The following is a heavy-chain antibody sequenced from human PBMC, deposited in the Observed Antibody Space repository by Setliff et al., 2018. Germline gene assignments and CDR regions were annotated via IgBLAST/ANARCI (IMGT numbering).Heavy chain of an antibody. CDR3: ARASRFGTIKYRGDYYMDV. D-gene: IGHD3-10*01. Sequence: ASVKVSCKASGYAFGSSGISWVRQAPGQGLEWMGWINTNTGNPSYAQGFTGRFVFSLDTSVSTAYLQISSLKAEDTALYYCARASRFGTIKYRGDYYMDVWGKGTTVTAP. V-gene: IGHV7-4-1*02. J-gene: IGHJ6*03. CDR2: INTNTGNP. CDR1: GYAFGSSG.